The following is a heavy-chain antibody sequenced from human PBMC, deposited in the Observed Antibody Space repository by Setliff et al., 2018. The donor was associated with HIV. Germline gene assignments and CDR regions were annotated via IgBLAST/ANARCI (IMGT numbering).Heavy chain of an antibody. D-gene: IGHD6-19*01. Sequence: PSETLSLTCTVSGGSISSSTYYWGWIRQPPGKGLEWIGEIYHSGSTNYNPSLKSRVTISIDESKNQFSLKLSSVTAADTAVYYCARFRQWLGLDYWGQGALVTVSS. CDR3: ARFRQWLGLDY. V-gene: IGHV4-39*07. CDR1: GGSISSSTYY. CDR2: IYHSGST. J-gene: IGHJ4*02.